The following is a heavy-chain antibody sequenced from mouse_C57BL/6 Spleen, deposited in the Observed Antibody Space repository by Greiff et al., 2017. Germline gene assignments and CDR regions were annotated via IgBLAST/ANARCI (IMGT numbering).Heavy chain of an antibody. V-gene: IGHV1-55*01. CDR1: GYTFTSYW. CDR2: IYPGSGST. J-gene: IGHJ3*01. D-gene: IGHD1-1*01. CDR3: AREEHYYGSTWFAY. Sequence: LQQPGASVKMSCKASGYTFTSYWITWVKPRPGQGLEWIGDIYPGSGSTNYNEKFKSTATLTVDTSSITAYMQLSSLTSVDSAVYYCAREEHYYGSTWFAYWGQVTLVTVSA.